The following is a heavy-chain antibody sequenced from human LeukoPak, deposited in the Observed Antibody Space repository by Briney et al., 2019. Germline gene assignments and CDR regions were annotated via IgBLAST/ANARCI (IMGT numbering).Heavy chain of an antibody. Sequence: SETLSLTCTVSGGSISSRSYYWGWIRQPPGKGLEWIGSIYYSGSTYYNPSLKSRVTISVDTSKDQFSLKLSSVTAADTAVYYCARQNIVATIDYWGQGTLVTVSS. CDR2: IYYSGST. CDR1: GGSISSRSYY. J-gene: IGHJ4*02. CDR3: ARQNIVATIDY. D-gene: IGHD5-12*01. V-gene: IGHV4-39*01.